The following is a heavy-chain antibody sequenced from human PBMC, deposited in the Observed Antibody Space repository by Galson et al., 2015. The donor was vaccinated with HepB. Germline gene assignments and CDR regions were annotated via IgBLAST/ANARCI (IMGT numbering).Heavy chain of an antibody. CDR1: GYTFTSYY. J-gene: IGHJ4*02. CDR2: INPSGGST. Sequence: QSGAEVKKPGESLRISCKASGYTFTSYYMHWVRQAPGQGLEWMGIINPSGGSTSYAQKFQGRVTMTRDTSTSTVYMELSSLRSEDTAVCYCARDLGWRYYDSSGARFDYWGQGTLVTVSS. CDR3: ARDLGWRYYDSSGARFDY. D-gene: IGHD3-22*01. V-gene: IGHV1-46*01.